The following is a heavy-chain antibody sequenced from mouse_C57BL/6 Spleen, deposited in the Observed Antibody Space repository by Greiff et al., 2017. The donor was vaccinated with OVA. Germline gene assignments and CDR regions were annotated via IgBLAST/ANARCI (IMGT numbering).Heavy chain of an antibody. CDR2: IHPSDSDT. Sequence: QVQLQQPGAELVKPGASVKVSCKASGYTFTSYWMHWVKQRPGQGLEWIGRIHPSDSDTNYNQKFKGKATLTVDKSSSTAYMQLSSLTSEDSAVYYCAIELHYYGSSQGFAYWGQGTLVTVSA. D-gene: IGHD1-1*01. CDR1: GYTFTSYW. V-gene: IGHV1-74*01. CDR3: AIELHYYGSSQGFAY. J-gene: IGHJ3*01.